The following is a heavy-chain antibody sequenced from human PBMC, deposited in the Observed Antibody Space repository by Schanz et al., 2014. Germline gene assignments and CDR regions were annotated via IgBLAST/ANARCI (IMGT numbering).Heavy chain of an antibody. J-gene: IGHJ3*02. CDR2: ISSSSSYI. CDR3: ARSYHDDDDYTRALDM. CDR1: GFTFSSYS. Sequence: VQLVESGGGLVKPGGSLRLSCAASGFTFSSYSMNWVRQAPGKGLEWVSSISSSSSYIYYTDSVKGRFTISRDNAQNSLFLQMNSLRVEDTAVYYCARSYHDDDDYTRALDMWGQGTMVTVSS. D-gene: IGHD3-16*01. V-gene: IGHV3-21*02.